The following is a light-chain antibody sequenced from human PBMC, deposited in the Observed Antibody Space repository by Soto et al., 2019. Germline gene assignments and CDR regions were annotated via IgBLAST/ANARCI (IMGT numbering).Light chain of an antibody. J-gene: IGLJ1*01. V-gene: IGLV1-40*01. CDR1: TSNIGAGSD. CDR2: SNS. Sequence: QSVLTQPPSVSGAPGQRVTISCTGTTSNIGAGSDIHWYQQLPGKAPKLLIYSNSHRPSGVPSRFSGSKSGTSASLAITGLQAEDECDYYCQYYDTSLSGLSGIYVFGSWTKLTVL. CDR3: QYYDTSLSGLSGIYV.